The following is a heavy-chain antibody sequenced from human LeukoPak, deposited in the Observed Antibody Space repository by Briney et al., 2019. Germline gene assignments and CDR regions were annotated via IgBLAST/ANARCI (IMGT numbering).Heavy chain of an antibody. J-gene: IGHJ4*02. CDR2: INHSGST. CDR1: GGSFSGYY. V-gene: IGHV4-34*01. CDR3: ARGPVRWPKTKGIDY. Sequence: SETLSLTCAVYGGSFSGYYWSWIRQPPGKGLEWIGEINHSGSTNYNPSLKSRVTISVDTSKNQFSLKLGSVTAADTAVYYCARGPVRWPKTKGIDYWGQGTLVTVSS. D-gene: IGHD4-17*01.